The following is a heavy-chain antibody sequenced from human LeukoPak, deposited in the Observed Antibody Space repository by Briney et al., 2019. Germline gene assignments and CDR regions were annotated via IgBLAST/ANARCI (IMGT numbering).Heavy chain of an antibody. V-gene: IGHV3-23*01. CDR1: GFTFSSYA. D-gene: IGHD6-6*01. Sequence: PGGSLRLSCAASGFTFSSYAMSWVRQAPGKGLEWLSGISGSGGSTYYADSVKGRFTISRDNFKNTLFLQMSSLRAEDTALYYCAKRSSSSNIAYMDVWGKGTTVTVSS. CDR2: ISGSGGST. J-gene: IGHJ6*03. CDR3: AKRSSSSNIAYMDV.